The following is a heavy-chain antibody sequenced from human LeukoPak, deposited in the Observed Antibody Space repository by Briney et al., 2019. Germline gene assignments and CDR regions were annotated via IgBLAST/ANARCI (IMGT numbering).Heavy chain of an antibody. CDR1: GGSLSGYY. J-gene: IGHJ3*01. CDR2: IHHDGRT. Sequence: PSETLSLTCAVSGGSLSGYYWSWIRQSPGKGLEWMGDIHHDGRTKYKSSFKSRITMLLVSSKNEVSLRLSPVTPADTALYFCARDVVPRDYGDTLNAYDLWGQGTMVTVS. V-gene: IGHV4-34*10. CDR3: ARDVVPRDYGDTLNAYDL. D-gene: IGHD4-17*01.